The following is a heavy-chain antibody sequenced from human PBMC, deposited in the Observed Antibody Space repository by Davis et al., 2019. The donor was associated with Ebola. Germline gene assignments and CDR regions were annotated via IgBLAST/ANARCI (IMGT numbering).Heavy chain of an antibody. V-gene: IGHV3-23*01. CDR3: AKQYYDILTGYYGQQQIDYYYYGMDV. CDR2: ISGSGGST. D-gene: IGHD3-9*01. J-gene: IGHJ6*02. Sequence: PGGSLRLSCAASGFTFSSYAMSWVRQAPGKGLEWVSAISGSGGSTYYADSVKGRFTISRDNSKNTLYLQMNSLRAEDTAVYYCAKQYYDILTGYYGQQQIDYYYYGMDVWGQGTTVTVSS. CDR1: GFTFSSYA.